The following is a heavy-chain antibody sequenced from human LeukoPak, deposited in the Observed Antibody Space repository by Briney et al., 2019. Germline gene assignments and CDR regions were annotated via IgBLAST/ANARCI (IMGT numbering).Heavy chain of an antibody. J-gene: IGHJ4*02. CDR1: SGSICSFY. D-gene: IGHD2-15*01. CDR2: IYTSGTT. V-gene: IGHV4-4*07. CDR3: ARGAPGYCSGGSCYTPFFDY. Sequence: SETLSLTCTVSSGSICSFYWGWIRQPAGKGREWVGRIYTSGTTNYHPSLKSRDTRSVDTPKNQFSLKLSSVTAADTAVYYCARGAPGYCSGGSCYTPFFDYWGQGTLVTVSS.